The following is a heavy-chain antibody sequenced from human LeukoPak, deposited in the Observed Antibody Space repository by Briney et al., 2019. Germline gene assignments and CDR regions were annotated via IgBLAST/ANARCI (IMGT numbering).Heavy chain of an antibody. D-gene: IGHD1-1*01. Sequence: PGGSLRLSCAASGFTFSSYGMHWVRQAPGKGLEWVAVISYDGSNKYYADSVKGRFTISRDNSKNTLYLQMNSLRAEDTAVYYRAKFIWNDSYFDYWGQGTLVTVSS. V-gene: IGHV3-30*18. J-gene: IGHJ4*02. CDR1: GFTFSSYG. CDR3: AKFIWNDSYFDY. CDR2: ISYDGSNK.